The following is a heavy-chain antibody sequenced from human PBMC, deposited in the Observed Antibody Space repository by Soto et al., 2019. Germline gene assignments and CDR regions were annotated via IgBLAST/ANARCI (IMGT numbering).Heavy chain of an antibody. CDR3: ARVRVIRGVIPSHFGI. CDR2: IIPLYGTV. CDR1: GGTLNSYG. Sequence: SVKVSCKASGGTLNSYGISWVRQAPGQGLDWMGVIIPLYGTVNYAQKFQGRVSITADKSTSTAYMDLNSLRSDDTAVYYCARVRVIRGVIPSHFGIWGEGTQVTGSS. J-gene: IGHJ4*02. D-gene: IGHD3-10*01. V-gene: IGHV1-69*06.